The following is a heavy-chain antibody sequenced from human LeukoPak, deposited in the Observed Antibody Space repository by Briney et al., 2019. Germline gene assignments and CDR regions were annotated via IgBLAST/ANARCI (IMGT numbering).Heavy chain of an antibody. CDR3: ARGDYGRPLDY. CDR2: IYYSGST. D-gene: IGHD4-17*01. Sequence: SETLSLTCTVSGGSISSYYWSWIRQPPGKGLEWIGYIYYSGSTNYNPSLKGRVTISVDTSKNQFSLKLSSVTAADTAVYYCARGDYGRPLDYWGQGTLVTVSS. V-gene: IGHV4-59*01. J-gene: IGHJ4*02. CDR1: GGSISSYY.